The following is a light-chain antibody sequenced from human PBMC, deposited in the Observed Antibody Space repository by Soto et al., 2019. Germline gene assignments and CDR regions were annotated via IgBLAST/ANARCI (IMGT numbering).Light chain of an antibody. CDR1: QVISSW. CDR3: HQASSFPLS. Sequence: DIQMTQSPSSVSASVGDTVTVSCRASQVISSWLAWYQQKPGRAPNLLIYKASTLQTGVPSRFRSSGHGTDFTLTITNLQPDDFATYYCHQASSFPLSFGGGTKVDIK. V-gene: IGKV1-12*01. CDR2: KAS. J-gene: IGKJ4*01.